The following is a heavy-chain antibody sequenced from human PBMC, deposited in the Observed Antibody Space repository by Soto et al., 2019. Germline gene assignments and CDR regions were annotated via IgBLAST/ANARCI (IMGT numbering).Heavy chain of an antibody. J-gene: IGHJ6*02. CDR3: ARSMVANYYYYYGMDV. D-gene: IGHD3-10*01. CDR2: IDPSDSYT. Sequence: ESLKISCKGSGYSFTSYWISWVRQMPGKGLEWMGRIDPSDSYTNYSPSFQGHVTISADKSISTAYLQWSSLKASDTAMYYCARSMVANYYYYYGMDVWGQGTTVTVS. CDR1: GYSFTSYW. V-gene: IGHV5-10-1*01.